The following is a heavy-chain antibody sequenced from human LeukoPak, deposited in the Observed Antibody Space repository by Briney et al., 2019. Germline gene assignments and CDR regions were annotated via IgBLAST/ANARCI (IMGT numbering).Heavy chain of an antibody. J-gene: IGHJ5*02. V-gene: IGHV3-33*01. D-gene: IGHD6-13*01. Sequence: PGGSLRLSCAASGFTFSNYGMHWVRQAPGKGLEWVAVIWYDGSNKYYADSVKGRFTISRDNSKNTLYLQMNSLRAEDTAVYYCARDPYSSSWYGNWFDPWGQGTLVTVSS. CDR1: GFTFSNYG. CDR3: ARDPYSSSWYGNWFDP. CDR2: IWYDGSNK.